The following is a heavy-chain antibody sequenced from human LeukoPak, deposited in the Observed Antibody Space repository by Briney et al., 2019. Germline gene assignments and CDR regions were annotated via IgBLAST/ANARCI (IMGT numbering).Heavy chain of an antibody. CDR3: ARLTERRVPYSGYERYWFDP. D-gene: IGHD5-12*01. CDR2: IYHSGST. V-gene: IGHV4-38-2*01. CDR1: GYSISSGYY. Sequence: KPSETLSLTCAVSGYSISSGYYWGWIRQPPGKGLEWIGSIYHSGSTYYNPSLKSRVTISVDTSKNQFPLKLSSVTAADTAVYYCARLTERRVPYSGYERYWFDPWGQGTLVTVSS. J-gene: IGHJ5*02.